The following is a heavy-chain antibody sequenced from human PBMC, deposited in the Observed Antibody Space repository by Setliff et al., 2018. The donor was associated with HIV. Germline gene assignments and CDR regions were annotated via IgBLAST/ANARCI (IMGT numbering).Heavy chain of an antibody. CDR2: IYYGGST. D-gene: IGHD2-15*01. CDR1: GDSITTNY. CDR3: ARSIKAALRAGAFDV. J-gene: IGHJ3*01. V-gene: IGHV4-59*01. Sequence: SETLSLTCTVSGDSITTNYWSWIRQSPGKGLEWIGSIYYGGSTNYNPSLKSRVTISLDTSRNQVFLSLTSVTAADTAVYYCARSIKAALRAGAFDVWGQGTMVTVSS.